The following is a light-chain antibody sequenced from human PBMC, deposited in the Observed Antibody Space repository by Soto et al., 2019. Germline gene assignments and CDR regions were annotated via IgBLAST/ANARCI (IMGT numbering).Light chain of an antibody. V-gene: IGLV1-51*01. CDR3: ETWDSSLNAAV. CDR1: NSNIGNNY. J-gene: IGLJ7*01. Sequence: QSVLTQPPSVSATRGQRVTISCSGSNSNIGNNYVSWYQQLPGTAPKLLIYDNDKRPSGIPDRFSGSKSGTSATLGITGLQTGDEADYYCETWDSSLNAAVFGGGTQLTVL. CDR2: DND.